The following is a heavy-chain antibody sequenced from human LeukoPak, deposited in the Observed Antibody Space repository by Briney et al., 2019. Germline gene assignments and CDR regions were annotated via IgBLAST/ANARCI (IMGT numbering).Heavy chain of an antibody. V-gene: IGHV3-21*04. CDR1: GFTFSSYS. CDR2: ISSSSSYI. Sequence: GGSLRLSCAASGFTFSSYSMNWVRQAPGKGLEWVSSISSSSSYIYYADSVKGRFTISRDNAKNSLYLQMNSLRAEDTAMYHCASPLTYYYGSGFSVYYWGQGTLVSVSS. D-gene: IGHD3-10*01. CDR3: ASPLTYYYGSGFSVYY. J-gene: IGHJ4*02.